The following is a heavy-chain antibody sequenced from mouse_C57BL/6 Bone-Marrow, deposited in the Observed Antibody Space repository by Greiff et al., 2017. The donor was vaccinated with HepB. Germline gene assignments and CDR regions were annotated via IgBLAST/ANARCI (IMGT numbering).Heavy chain of an antibody. CDR3: ARHSYYYGSTPFAY. V-gene: IGHV5-9*01. Sequence: DVHLVESGGGLVKPGGSLKLSCAASGFTFSSYTMSWVRQTPEKRLEWVATISGGGGNTYYPDSVKGRFTISRDNAKNTLYLQMSSLRSEDTALYYCARHSYYYGSTPFAYWGQGTLVTVSA. CDR1: GFTFSSYT. J-gene: IGHJ3*01. D-gene: IGHD1-1*01. CDR2: ISGGGGNT.